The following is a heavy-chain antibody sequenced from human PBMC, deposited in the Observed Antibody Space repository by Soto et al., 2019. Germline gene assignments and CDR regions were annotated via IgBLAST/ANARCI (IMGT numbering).Heavy chain of an antibody. Sequence: ASVKVSCKASGYTFTSQNMHWVRQAPGQGLEWMGVINPSIGTTTYAQKFQGRVTMTSDTSTSSVYMEVSSLRSEDTAVYYCAREGYCISTRGYAGNFPYYYGMDVWG. CDR1: GYTFTSQN. CDR2: INPSIGTT. D-gene: IGHD2-2*01. V-gene: IGHV1-46*01. CDR3: AREGYCISTRGYAGNFPYYYGMDV. J-gene: IGHJ6*02.